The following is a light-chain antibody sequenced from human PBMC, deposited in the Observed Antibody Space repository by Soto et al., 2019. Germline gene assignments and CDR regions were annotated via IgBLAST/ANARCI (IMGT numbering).Light chain of an antibody. V-gene: IGLV2-14*03. J-gene: IGLJ1*01. Sequence: QSVLTQPASVSGSPGQSITISCTGTNSDVGAYKPVSWYQHHPGKAPKLMIYDVSYRPSGVSNRFSGSQSGNTASLTISGLQPEDESDYYCSSSTTRGTRVFGTGTKVTDL. CDR2: DVS. CDR1: NSDVGAYKP. CDR3: SSSTTRGTRV.